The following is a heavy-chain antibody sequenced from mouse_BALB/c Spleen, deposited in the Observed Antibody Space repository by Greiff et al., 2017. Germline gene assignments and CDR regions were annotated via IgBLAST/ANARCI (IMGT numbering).Heavy chain of an antibody. CDR2: ISSGGST. D-gene: IGHD1-1*01. J-gene: IGHJ4*01. CDR1: GFTFSSYA. Sequence: EVQGVESGGGLVKPGGSLKLSCAASGFTFSSYAMSWVRQTPEKRLEWVASISSGGSTYYPDSVKGRFTISRDNARNILYLQMSSLRSEDTAMYYCAIGGDYYGPYAMDYWGQGTSVTVSS. V-gene: IGHV5-6-5*01. CDR3: AIGGDYYGPYAMDY.